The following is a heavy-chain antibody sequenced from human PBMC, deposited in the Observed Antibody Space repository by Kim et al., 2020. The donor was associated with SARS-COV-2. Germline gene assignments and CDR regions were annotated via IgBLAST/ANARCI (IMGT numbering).Heavy chain of an antibody. D-gene: IGHD3-10*01. Sequence: STYYADSVKGRYTISRDNSKNTLYLQRNSLRAEDTAIYYCAKMMVRTTYDIWGLGTLVTVSS. V-gene: IGHV3-23*01. CDR2: ST. CDR3: AKMMVRTTYDI. J-gene: IGHJ3*02.